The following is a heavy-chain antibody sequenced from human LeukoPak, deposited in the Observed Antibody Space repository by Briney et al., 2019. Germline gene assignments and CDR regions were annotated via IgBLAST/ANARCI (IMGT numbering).Heavy chain of an antibody. CDR3: ARISAGRYGMDV. CDR2: VYYTGST. Sequence: SETLSLTCTVSGGSVTSGGYYWSWIRQHPGKGLEWIGYVYYTGSTYYNPSLKSRVTISPDTSKYQFSLKVSSVTAADTAVYYCARISAGRYGMDVWGQGTTVTVSS. D-gene: IGHD6-6*01. V-gene: IGHV4-31*03. CDR1: GGSVTSGGYY. J-gene: IGHJ6*02.